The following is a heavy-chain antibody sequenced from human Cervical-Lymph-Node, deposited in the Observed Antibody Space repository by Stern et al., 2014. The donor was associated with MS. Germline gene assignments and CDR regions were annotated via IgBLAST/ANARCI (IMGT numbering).Heavy chain of an antibody. J-gene: IGHJ4*02. Sequence: EVQLVQSGAEVKKPGESLKISCKGSGYSFTANWIAWVRQMPGKGQEWQEITYLGDSNTRYTPSFQGQVTISADKSISTAYLQWSSLKASDTAMYCCARDYGDYAFDYWGQGTLVTVSS. D-gene: IGHD4-17*01. CDR1: GYSFTANW. CDR2: TYLGDSNT. CDR3: ARDYGDYAFDY. V-gene: IGHV5-51*01.